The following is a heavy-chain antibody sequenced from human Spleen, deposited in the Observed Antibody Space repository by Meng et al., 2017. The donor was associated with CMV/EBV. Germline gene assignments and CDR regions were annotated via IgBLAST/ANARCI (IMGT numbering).Heavy chain of an antibody. CDR1: GYTFTGYY. CDR3: ARDNNWGPDY. V-gene: IGHV1-2*02. J-gene: IGHJ4*02. Sequence: ASVKVSCKASGYTFTGYYLHWMRQAPGQGLEWMGWINPNSGATDYAQKFQGRVTMTRDTSISTAYMELTRLTSDDTAVYYCARDNNWGPDYWGQGTLVTVSS. CDR2: INPNSGAT. D-gene: IGHD7-27*01.